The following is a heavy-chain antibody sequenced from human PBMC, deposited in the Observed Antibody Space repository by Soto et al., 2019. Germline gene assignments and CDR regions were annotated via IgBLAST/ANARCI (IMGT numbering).Heavy chain of an antibody. J-gene: IGHJ2*01. CDR3: ARDHCTGGNCYSNMGDWYFDL. V-gene: IGHV4-4*02. D-gene: IGHD2-15*01. Sequence: QVQLQESGPGLLKPSETLSLTCAVSGDSINAENWWTWLRQTPGKGLEWLAEIHHSGGTKYNPSLSGRVSISLDRPRNQFSLRLRSVTAADTAQYYCARDHCTGGNCYSNMGDWYFDLWGRGALVTVSS. CDR2: IHHSGGT. CDR1: GDSINAENW.